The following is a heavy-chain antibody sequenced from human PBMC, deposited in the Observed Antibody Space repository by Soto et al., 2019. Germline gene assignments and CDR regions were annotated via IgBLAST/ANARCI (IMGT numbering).Heavy chain of an antibody. CDR3: ASVAYYYDSSGYYFDY. CDR2: IRSKAYGGTT. Sequence: GESLKISCTASGFTFGDYAMSWVRQAPGKGLERVGFIRSKAYGGTTEYAASVKGRFTISSDDSKRIAYLQMNSLKTEDTAVYYCASVAYYYDSSGYYFDYWGQGTLVTVSS. CDR1: GFTFGDYA. D-gene: IGHD3-22*01. J-gene: IGHJ4*02. V-gene: IGHV3-49*04.